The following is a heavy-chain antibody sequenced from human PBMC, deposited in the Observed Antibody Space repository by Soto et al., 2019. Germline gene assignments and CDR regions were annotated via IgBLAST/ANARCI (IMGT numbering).Heavy chain of an antibody. CDR1: GGSISSYY. CDR2: IYYSGST. Sequence: SETLSLTCTVSGGSISSYYWSWIRQPPGKGLEWIGYIYYSGSTNYNPSLKSRVTISVDTSKNQFSLKLSSVTAADTAVYYCARPYSGSYNDAFDIWGQGTMVTVSS. D-gene: IGHD1-26*01. V-gene: IGHV4-59*01. J-gene: IGHJ3*02. CDR3: ARPYSGSYNDAFDI.